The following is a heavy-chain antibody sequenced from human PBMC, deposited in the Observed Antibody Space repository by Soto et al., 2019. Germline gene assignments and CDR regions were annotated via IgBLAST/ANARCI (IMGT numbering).Heavy chain of an antibody. CDR1: GGSISSCGYS. CDR2: IYHSGST. CDR3: ARVPDR. Sequence: SETLSLTCAVSGGSISSCGYSWSWIRQPPGKGLEWIGYIYHSGSTYYNPSLKSRVTISVDRSKNQFSLKLSSVTAADTAVYYCARVPDRWGQGTLVSVSS. J-gene: IGHJ5*02. V-gene: IGHV4-30-2*01.